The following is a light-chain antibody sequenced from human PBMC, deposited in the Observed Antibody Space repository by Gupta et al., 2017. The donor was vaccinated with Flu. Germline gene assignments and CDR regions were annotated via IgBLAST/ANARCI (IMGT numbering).Light chain of an antibody. CDR3: LSAASSGTNYV. J-gene: IGLJ1*01. V-gene: IGLV3-25*02. CDR1: ALATQY. CDR2: HDT. Sequence: SYELTQPPSVSVSPGQTARITCSGDALATQYVYWYQKKAGQAPILLMYHDTKRPSGIPERFSGSSSGTTVTLTINRAQAEDEADYYCLSAASSGTNYVFGTGTKVSVL.